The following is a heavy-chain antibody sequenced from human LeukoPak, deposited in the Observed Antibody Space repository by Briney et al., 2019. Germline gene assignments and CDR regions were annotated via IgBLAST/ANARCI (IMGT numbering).Heavy chain of an antibody. D-gene: IGHD6-13*01. CDR3: ARDGSSSWYAY. CDR2: ISPYNGNT. J-gene: IGHJ4*02. CDR1: GYTFTSYG. V-gene: IGHV1-18*01. Sequence: ASVKVSCKASGYTFTSYGISWVRQAPGQGLERMGWISPYNGNTNYAQQLQGRVTMTADTSTSTAYMDLRSLSSDDTAVYYCARDGSSSWYAYWGQGTLVTVSS.